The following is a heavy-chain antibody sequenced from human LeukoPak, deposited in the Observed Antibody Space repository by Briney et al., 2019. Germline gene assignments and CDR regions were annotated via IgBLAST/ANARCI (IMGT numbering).Heavy chain of an antibody. V-gene: IGHV3-23*01. D-gene: IGHD1-26*01. CDR3: AKEYTGTFSPFPSYFDN. CDR1: GFTFSSYG. CDR2: ITGSGGRT. J-gene: IGHJ4*02. Sequence: GGTLRLSCAASGFTFSSYGMSWVRQAPGKGLEWVSAITGSGGRTYYADSVKGRFTISRDNSKNTLYLQMNSLRAEDTAIYYCAKEYTGTFSPFPSYFDNWGQGTLVTVSS.